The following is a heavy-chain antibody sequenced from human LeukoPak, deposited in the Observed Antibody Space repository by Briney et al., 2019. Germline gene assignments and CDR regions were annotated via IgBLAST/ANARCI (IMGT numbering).Heavy chain of an antibody. V-gene: IGHV2-5*02. CDR1: GFSLSTSGVS. CDR2: IYGDDNR. Sequence: SGPTLVKPTQTLTLTCTFSGFSLSTSGVSVGWIRQPPGKALEWLALIYGDDNRRYNLALMGRLTITKDTSKNQVVLTMTSMDRVDTATYYCALRSNVMVRGFVDHWGQGTLVTVSS. D-gene: IGHD3-10*01. J-gene: IGHJ4*02. CDR3: ALRSNVMVRGFVDH.